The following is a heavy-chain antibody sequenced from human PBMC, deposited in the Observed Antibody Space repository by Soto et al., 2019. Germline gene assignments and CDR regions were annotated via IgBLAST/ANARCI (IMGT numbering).Heavy chain of an antibody. Sequence: QVQLQESGPGLVKPSGTLSLTCAVSGDSISSHDWWRWVRQPPNKGLEWIAEIHHSGGTNYNPSLMSRATISVDKSKNQFSLKLISATAADTAVYYCVRNGYYSLDYWGQGTLVSVSS. CDR3: VRNGYYSLDY. J-gene: IGHJ4*02. CDR2: IHHSGGT. CDR1: GDSISSHDW. D-gene: IGHD3-3*01. V-gene: IGHV4-4*02.